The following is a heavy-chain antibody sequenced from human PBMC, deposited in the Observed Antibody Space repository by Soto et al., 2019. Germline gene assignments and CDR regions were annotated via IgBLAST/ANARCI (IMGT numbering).Heavy chain of an antibody. D-gene: IGHD5-18*01. V-gene: IGHV3-23*01. CDR3: AKEKLGGYSSDYRLIDY. CDR1: GFTFSSYA. Sequence: GGSLRLSCAASGFTFSSYAMSWVRQAPGKGLEWVSAISGSGGSTYYADSVKGRFTISRDNSKNTLYLQMNSLRAEDTAVYYCAKEKLGGYSSDYRLIDYWGQGTLVTVSS. CDR2: ISGSGGST. J-gene: IGHJ4*02.